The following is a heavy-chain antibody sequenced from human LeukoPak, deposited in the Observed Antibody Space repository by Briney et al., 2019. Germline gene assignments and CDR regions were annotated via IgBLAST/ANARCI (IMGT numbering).Heavy chain of an antibody. D-gene: IGHD5-18*01. V-gene: IGHV1-2*02. CDR2: MNPNSGGT. Sequence: GASVKVSCKTSGYTFTKYYMHWVRRAPGQGLEWMGWMNPNSGGTNYTQKFQGRVTMTRDTSINTAYMELSRLKSDDTAVYYCATSSGYSHTWGAFDYWGQGALVTVSS. CDR3: ATSSGYSHTWGAFDY. J-gene: IGHJ4*02. CDR1: GYTFTKYY.